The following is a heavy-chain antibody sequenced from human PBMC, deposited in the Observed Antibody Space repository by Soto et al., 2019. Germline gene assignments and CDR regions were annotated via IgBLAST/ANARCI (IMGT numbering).Heavy chain of an antibody. J-gene: IGHJ4*02. CDR2: IYWDDDK. Sequence: QITLNESGPTQVKPRQTLTLTCTFSGFSLTTSGVGVGWIRQSPGKAPEWLALIYWDDDKRYRPSLKSRLTITKDTPKYQVVLTMADLDPADTATYYCAHRVLRTVFGLVTTTAIYFDFWGQGTPVAVSS. CDR1: GFSLTTSGVG. V-gene: IGHV2-5*02. CDR3: AHRVLRTVFGLVTTTAIYFDF. D-gene: IGHD3-3*01.